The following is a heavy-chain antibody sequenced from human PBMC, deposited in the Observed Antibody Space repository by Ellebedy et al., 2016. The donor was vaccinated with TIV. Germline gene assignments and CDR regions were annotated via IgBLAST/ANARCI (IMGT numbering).Heavy chain of an antibody. CDR2: IYYSGST. Sequence: SETLSLXCTVSGGSISSYSWSWIRQPPGKGLEWIGYIYYSGSTNYNPSLKSRVTISVDTSKNQFSLKLSSVTAADTAVYYCARADAAVAGFPFDYWGQGTLVTVSS. CDR1: GGSISSYS. D-gene: IGHD6-19*01. J-gene: IGHJ4*02. CDR3: ARADAAVAGFPFDY. V-gene: IGHV4-59*01.